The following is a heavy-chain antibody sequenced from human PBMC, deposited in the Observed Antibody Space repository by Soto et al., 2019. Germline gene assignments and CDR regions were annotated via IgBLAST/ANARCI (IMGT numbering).Heavy chain of an antibody. V-gene: IGHV3-30*18. Sequence: QVQLVESGGGVVQPGRSLRLSCAASGFTFSSYGMHWVRQAPGKGLEWVAVISYDGSNKYYADSVKGRFTISRDNSKNTLDLQMNSLRAEDTAVYYCAKDRTILYYYYYMDVWGKGTTVTVSS. CDR1: GFTFSSYG. CDR2: ISYDGSNK. D-gene: IGHD1-1*01. J-gene: IGHJ6*03. CDR3: AKDRTILYYYYYMDV.